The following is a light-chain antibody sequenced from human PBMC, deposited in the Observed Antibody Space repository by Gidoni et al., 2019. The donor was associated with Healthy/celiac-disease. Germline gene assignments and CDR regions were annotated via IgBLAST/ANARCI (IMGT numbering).Light chain of an antibody. CDR3: QQYDNLPIT. CDR1: QDISNY. CDR2: DAS. Sequence: DIQMTQSPSSLSASVGDRVTITCQASQDISNYLHWYQQKPGNAPKLLIYDASNLETGVPSMFSGSGSGTDFTFTISSLQPEDIATYYCQQYDNLPITFGQGTRLEIK. J-gene: IGKJ5*01. V-gene: IGKV1-33*01.